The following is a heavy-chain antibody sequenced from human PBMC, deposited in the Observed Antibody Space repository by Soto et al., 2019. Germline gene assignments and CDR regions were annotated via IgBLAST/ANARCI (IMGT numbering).Heavy chain of an antibody. J-gene: IGHJ4*02. Sequence: GGSLRLSCAVSGFTFSSFAMSWVRQAPGKGLEWVSVISSSGGTTYYADSVKGRFTISRDNSKNTLYLQMNSLRAEDTAVYYCARDYSYACDYWGQGTLVTVSS. CDR1: GFTFSSFA. CDR2: ISSSGGTT. V-gene: IGHV3-23*01. CDR3: ARDYSYACDY. D-gene: IGHD3-16*01.